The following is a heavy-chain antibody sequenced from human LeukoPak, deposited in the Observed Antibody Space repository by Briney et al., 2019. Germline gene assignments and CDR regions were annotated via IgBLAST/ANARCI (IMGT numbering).Heavy chain of an antibody. CDR3: ARALQLLWFGEWWFDP. Sequence: SETLSLTCTVSGGSISSGSYYWSWIRQPAGKGLEWIGRIYTSGSTNYNPSLKSRVTISVDTSKNQFSLKLSSVTAADTAVYYCARALQLLWFGEWWFDPWGQGTLVTVSS. CDR1: GGSISSGSYY. CDR2: IYTSGST. V-gene: IGHV4-61*02. D-gene: IGHD3-10*01. J-gene: IGHJ5*02.